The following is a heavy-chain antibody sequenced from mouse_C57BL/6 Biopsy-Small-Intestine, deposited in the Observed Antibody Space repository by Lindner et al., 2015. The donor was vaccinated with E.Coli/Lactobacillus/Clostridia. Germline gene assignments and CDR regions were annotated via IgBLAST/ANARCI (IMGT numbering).Heavy chain of an antibody. CDR2: INPNNGGT. Sequence: GPEAGEAWGSVKMSCKASGYTFTDYNMHWVKQSHGKSLEWIGYINPNNGGTSYNQKFKGKATLTVNKSSSTAYVELRSLTSEDSAVYYCARGRYGSSYRYFDVWGTGTTVTVSS. V-gene: IGHV1-22*01. CDR1: GYTFTDYN. J-gene: IGHJ1*03. D-gene: IGHD1-1*01. CDR3: ARGRYGSSYRYFDV.